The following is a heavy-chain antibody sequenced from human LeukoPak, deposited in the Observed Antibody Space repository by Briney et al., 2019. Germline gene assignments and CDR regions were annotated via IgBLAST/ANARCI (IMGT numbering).Heavy chain of an antibody. CDR3: ARDKGRRLVTMVRGVLSYMDV. CDR2: INPNSGGT. D-gene: IGHD3-10*01. J-gene: IGHJ6*03. Sequence: LWASVKVSCTASGYTFTGYYMHWVRQAPGQGLEWMGWINPNSGGTNYAQKFQGRVTMTRDTSISTAYMELSRLRSDDTAVYYCARDKGRRLVTMVRGVLSYMDVWGKGTTVTISS. CDR1: GYTFTGYY. V-gene: IGHV1-2*02.